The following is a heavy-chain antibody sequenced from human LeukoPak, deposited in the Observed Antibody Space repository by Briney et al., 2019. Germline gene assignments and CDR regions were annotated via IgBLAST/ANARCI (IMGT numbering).Heavy chain of an antibody. D-gene: IGHD3-22*01. V-gene: IGHV3-30*02. J-gene: IGHJ6*02. Sequence: GGSLRLSCAASGFTFRSYGMHWVRQAPGKGLEWVAVIWYGGSNKYYADSVKGRFTISRDNSKNTLYLQMNSLRAEDTAVYYCAKTRDYYDSSGYAPYYYYYGMDVWGQGTTVTVSS. CDR2: IWYGGSNK. CDR3: AKTRDYYDSSGYAPYYYYYGMDV. CDR1: GFTFRSYG.